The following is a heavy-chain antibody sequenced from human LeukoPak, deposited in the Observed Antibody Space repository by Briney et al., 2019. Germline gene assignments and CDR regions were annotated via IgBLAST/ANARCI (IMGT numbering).Heavy chain of an antibody. D-gene: IGHD4-17*01. V-gene: IGHV4-30-2*01. J-gene: IGHJ2*01. Sequence: SETLSLTCAVSGGSISSGGYSWSWIRQPPGKGLEWIGYIYHSGSTYYNPSLKSRVTISVDRSKNQFSLKLSSVTAADTAVYYCARELRSSQGYWYFDLWGRGTLVTVSS. CDR2: IYHSGST. CDR1: GGSISSGGYS. CDR3: ARELRSSQGYWYFDL.